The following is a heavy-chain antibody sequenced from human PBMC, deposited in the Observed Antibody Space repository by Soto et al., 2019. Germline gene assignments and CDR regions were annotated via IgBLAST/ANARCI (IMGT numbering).Heavy chain of an antibody. CDR2: ISGSGERT. J-gene: IGHJ6*03. Sequence: EVQLLESGGGLVQPGGSLRLSCAASGFTFSMFAMTWVRQAPGKGLEWVSAISGSGERTYYADSVKGRFTISRDNSKNTLSLQMINLRAEDTAVYFCAKEVAWRLNYYYYYMDVWGKGTTVTVSS. D-gene: IGHD5-12*01. CDR1: GFTFSMFA. CDR3: AKEVAWRLNYYYYYMDV. V-gene: IGHV3-23*01.